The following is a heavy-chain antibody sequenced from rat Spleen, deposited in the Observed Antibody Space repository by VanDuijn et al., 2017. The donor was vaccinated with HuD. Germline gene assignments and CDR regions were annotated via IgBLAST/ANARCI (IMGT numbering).Heavy chain of an antibody. CDR3: AKTANWDGSFDY. D-gene: IGHD5-1*01. CDR2: ITYDGSST. V-gene: IGHV5-29*01. CDR1: GFTLSDYY. J-gene: IGHJ2*01. Sequence: EVQLVESGGGLVQPGRSLKLSCAASGFTLSDYYMAWVRQAPTKGLEWVATITYDGSSTYYRDSVKGRFTISRDNAKNTQYLQMDSLRSEDTATYYCAKTANWDGSFDYWGQGVMVTVSS.